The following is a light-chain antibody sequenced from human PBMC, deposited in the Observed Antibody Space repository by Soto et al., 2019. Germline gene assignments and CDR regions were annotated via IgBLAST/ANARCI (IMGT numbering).Light chain of an antibody. J-gene: IGLJ3*02. CDR3: AAWDDSLNGPV. V-gene: IGLV1-44*01. Sequence: QSALTQPPSASGTPGQTVTISCSGSSSNIGSHSVNWYQQLPGTAPKLIIYENNQRPSGVPDRFSDSKSGTSASLAISGLQSGDEADYYRAAWDDSLNGPVFGGGTKVTVL. CDR2: ENN. CDR1: SSNIGSHS.